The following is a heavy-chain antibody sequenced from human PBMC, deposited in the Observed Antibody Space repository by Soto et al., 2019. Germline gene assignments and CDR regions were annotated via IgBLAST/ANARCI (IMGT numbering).Heavy chain of an antibody. CDR1: GGSISGDNYS. J-gene: IGHJ4*02. CDR3: ARDYDILTGLTFDY. Sequence: SETLSLTCTVSGGSISGDNYSWGWIRQPPGKGLEWIGEINHSGSTNYNPSLKSRVTISVDTSKNQFSLKLSSVTAADTAVYYCARDYDILTGLTFDYWGQGTLVTVSS. CDR2: INHSGST. D-gene: IGHD3-9*01. V-gene: IGHV4-39*07.